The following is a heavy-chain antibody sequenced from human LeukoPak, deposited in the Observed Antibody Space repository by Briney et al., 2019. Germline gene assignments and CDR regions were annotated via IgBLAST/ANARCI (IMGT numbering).Heavy chain of an antibody. CDR2: ISYDGSNK. Sequence: PGGSLRLSCVASGFTFSSYAMHWVRQAPGKGLEWEAVISYDGSNKYYADSVKGRFTISRDNSKNTLYLQMNSLRAEDTAVYYCARVGQLVPDYWGQGTLVTVSS. V-gene: IGHV3-30*04. D-gene: IGHD6-6*01. CDR1: GFTFSSYA. J-gene: IGHJ4*02. CDR3: ARVGQLVPDY.